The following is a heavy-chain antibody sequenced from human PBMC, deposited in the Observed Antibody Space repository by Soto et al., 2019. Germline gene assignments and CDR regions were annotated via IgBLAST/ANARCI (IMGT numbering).Heavy chain of an antibody. CDR1: GDSISGSPYF. D-gene: IGHD6-13*01. CDR2: IFYDGYT. V-gene: IGHV4-39*01. J-gene: IGHJ4*02. Sequence: QVQLQESGPGLVMPSETLSLTCTVSGDSISGSPYFWGWIRQPPGKRLEWLGRIFYDGYTLSTPSLESRVAIFVDTSKNQFSLKLTSVAAADTAIYFCARLQAAVPHYWGQGILVTVSS. CDR3: ARLQAAVPHY.